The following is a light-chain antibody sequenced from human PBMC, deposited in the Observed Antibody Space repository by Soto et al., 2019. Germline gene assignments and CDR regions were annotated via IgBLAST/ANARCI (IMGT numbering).Light chain of an antibody. CDR1: QSLVYSDGNTY. J-gene: IGKJ2*01. CDR2: KVS. V-gene: IGKV2-30*01. Sequence: DVVMTQSPLSLPVTLGQPASISCRSSQSLVYSDGNTYLNWFQQRPGQSPRRLIYKVSNRDSWVPARVSGRGSGSDYTLKISRVEAEDVGVYYCRQGTHGPPMYTFGQATKLEIK. CDR3: RQGTHGPPMYT.